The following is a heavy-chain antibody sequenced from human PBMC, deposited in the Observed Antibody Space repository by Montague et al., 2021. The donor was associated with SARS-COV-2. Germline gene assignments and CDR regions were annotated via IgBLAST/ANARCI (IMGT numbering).Heavy chain of an antibody. D-gene: IGHD6-13*01. CDR3: ASSSYSSRWYYFDY. CDR2: IYYSGST. V-gene: IGHV4-39*01. Sequence: SETLSLTCTVSGVSLSSSSFYWGWIRQPPGKGLEWIGSIYYSGSTYYNPSLKSRVSISVDTSKKQLSLRLSPVTAADTAVYYCASSSYSSRWYYFDYWGQGTLVAVSS. J-gene: IGHJ4*02. CDR1: GVSLSSSSFY.